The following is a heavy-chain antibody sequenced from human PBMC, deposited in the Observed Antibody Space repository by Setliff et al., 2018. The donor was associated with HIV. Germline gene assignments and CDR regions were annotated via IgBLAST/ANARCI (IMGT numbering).Heavy chain of an antibody. V-gene: IGHV3-48*01. CDR2: ISGLGGGTI. CDR1: GFTFSPYW. J-gene: IGHJ6*03. Sequence: GGSLRLSCAASGFTFSPYWMHWVRQAPGKGLEWVSYISGLGGGTIYYADSVRGRFTISRDDAEKSVYLQMNSLRAEDTAVYYCARAGVVEGYYYYYYMDVWGKGTTVTVSS. D-gene: IGHD2-15*01. CDR3: ARAGVVEGYYYYYYMDV.